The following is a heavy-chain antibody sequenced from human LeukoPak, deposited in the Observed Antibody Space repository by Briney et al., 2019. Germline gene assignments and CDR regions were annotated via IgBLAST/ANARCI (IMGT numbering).Heavy chain of an antibody. D-gene: IGHD3-10*01. Sequence: GGSLRLSCAASGFTFSSTGMTWVRQAPGKGLEWVSAISGSGGSIYYADSVKGRFTISRDNSKNTLYLQMNSLRAEDTAVYYCARGKKYYFDYWGQGTLVTVSS. CDR1: GFTFSSTG. J-gene: IGHJ4*02. CDR3: ARGKKYYFDY. V-gene: IGHV3-23*01. CDR2: ISGSGGSI.